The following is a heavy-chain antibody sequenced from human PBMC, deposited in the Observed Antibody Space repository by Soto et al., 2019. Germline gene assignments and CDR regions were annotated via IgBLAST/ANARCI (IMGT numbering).Heavy chain of an antibody. D-gene: IGHD3-22*01. CDR2: IIPIFGTA. CDR1: GGTFSSYA. Sequence: QVQLVQSGAEVKKPGSSVKVSCKASGGTFSSYAISWVRQAPGQGLEWMGGIIPIFGTANYAQKFQGRVTITADKSTSTAYMELSSLRSEDTAVYYCATRTYYYDRSGYYYDYWGQGTLVNVSS. V-gene: IGHV1-69*06. J-gene: IGHJ4*02. CDR3: ATRTYYYDRSGYYYDY.